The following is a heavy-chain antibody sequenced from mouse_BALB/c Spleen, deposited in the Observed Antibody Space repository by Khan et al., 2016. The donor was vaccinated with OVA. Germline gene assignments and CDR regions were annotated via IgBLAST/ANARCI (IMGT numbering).Heavy chain of an antibody. CDR1: GFTFTDYY. D-gene: IGHD1-1*01. CDR3: AKGGYYGNSFVYY. CDR2: IYPGSGNT. V-gene: IGHV1-84*02. Sequence: QVQLQQPGPALVKPGASVKISCKASGFTFTDYYINWVQQKPGQGLEWIGWIYPGSGNTKYNEKFKGMATLTVDTSSSTAYMQLSSLTSEDNAVYLCAKGGYYGNSFVYYWGQGTTLTVSS. J-gene: IGHJ2*01.